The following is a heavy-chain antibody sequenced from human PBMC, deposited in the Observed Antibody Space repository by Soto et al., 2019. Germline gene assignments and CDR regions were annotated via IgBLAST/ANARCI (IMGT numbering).Heavy chain of an antibody. CDR3: ARVGIKNYDFWSGYVDY. J-gene: IGHJ4*02. CDR1: GYTFPIYG. V-gene: IGHV1-18*04. D-gene: IGHD3-3*01. CDR2: ISPYNGNT. Sequence: QVQLVQSGAEVKKPGASVKVSCKASGYTFPIYGITWVRQAPGQGLDWMGWISPYNGNTNYAQKLQGRVTMTTDTSTSTAHMELRSLRSDDTAVYYCARVGIKNYDFWSGYVDYWGQGTLVTVSS.